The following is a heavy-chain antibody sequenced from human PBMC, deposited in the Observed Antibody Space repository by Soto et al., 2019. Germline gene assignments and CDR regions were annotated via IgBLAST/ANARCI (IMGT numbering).Heavy chain of an antibody. Sequence: PSGTPFPPCTVSCCSLRRGGYYWGLGRPRPGKGLEWIGYIYYSGSTYYNPSLKSRVTISVDTSKNQFSLKLSSVTAADTAVYYCARAVVPAANYNWLDPWGQGTLVTVSS. D-gene: IGHD2-2*01. J-gene: IGHJ5*02. CDR2: IYYSGST. CDR1: CCSLRRGGYY. CDR3: ARAVVPAANYNWLDP. V-gene: IGHV4-31*03.